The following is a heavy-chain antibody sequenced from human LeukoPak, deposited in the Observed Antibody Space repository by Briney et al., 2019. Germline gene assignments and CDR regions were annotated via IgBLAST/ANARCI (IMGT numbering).Heavy chain of an antibody. V-gene: IGHV3-66*01. CDR1: GFTVSSNY. J-gene: IGHJ6*02. CDR3: ARERDGMDV. Sequence: PGGSLRLSCAASGFTVSSNYMNWVRQAPGKGLEWVSVIDSDGSTYYADSVKGRLTISRDNSKNTVSLQMNSLRAEDTAVYYCARERDGMDVWGQGTTVTVSS. CDR2: IDSDGST.